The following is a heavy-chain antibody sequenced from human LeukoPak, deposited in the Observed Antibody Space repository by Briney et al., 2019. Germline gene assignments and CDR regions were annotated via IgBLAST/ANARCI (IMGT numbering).Heavy chain of an antibody. J-gene: IGHJ4*02. Sequence: PGGSLRLSRAASGFTVSRRAMSWVRQAPGKGLEWLASITNNGGKTYYADSVKGRFIISRDESQNTVDLTMSSLRVEDTALYYCAKDHPSDGWPTFESWGPGVLVTVSS. CDR1: GFTVSRRA. V-gene: IGHV3-23*01. D-gene: IGHD2-15*01. CDR2: ITNNGGKT. CDR3: AKDHPSDGWPTFES.